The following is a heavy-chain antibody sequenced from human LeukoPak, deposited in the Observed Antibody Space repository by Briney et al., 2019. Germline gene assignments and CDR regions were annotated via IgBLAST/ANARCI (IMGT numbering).Heavy chain of an antibody. J-gene: IGHJ6*03. CDR1: GFTFSDHY. CDR3: AKDSGSCYSLGCYYYMDV. Sequence: GGCLRLSCATSGFTFSDHYMTWIRQAPGKGLETVSYIYNGGDTIYYADSVRGRFTISRDNAKNSLYLQMNSLRAEDTALYYCAKDSGSCYSLGCYYYMDVWGKGTTVTISS. V-gene: IGHV3-11*01. CDR2: IYNGGDTI. D-gene: IGHD2-15*01.